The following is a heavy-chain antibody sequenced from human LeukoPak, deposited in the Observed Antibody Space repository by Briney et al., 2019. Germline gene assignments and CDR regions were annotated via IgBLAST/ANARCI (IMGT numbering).Heavy chain of an antibody. CDR3: VRVDRSDSGSYYEDF. V-gene: IGHV3-7*01. Sequence: PGGSLRLSCEVSGFTFSMYWMTWVRQAPGKGLEYVANLNPDGTDKYYMDFLKGRFTISRDNARNSLYLDMNSLRVDDTAVYYCVRVDRSDSGSYYEDFWGQGTLVTVSS. J-gene: IGHJ4*02. D-gene: IGHD3-10*01. CDR2: LNPDGTDK. CDR1: GFTFSMYW.